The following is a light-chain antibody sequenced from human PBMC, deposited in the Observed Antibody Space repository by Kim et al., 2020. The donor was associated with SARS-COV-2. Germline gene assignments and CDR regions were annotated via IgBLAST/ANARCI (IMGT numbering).Light chain of an antibody. Sequence: GQASPISGPGTTDDVGGYNYVSWYQHHPGKAPKLMIYDVSNRPSGVSNRFSGSKSGNTASLTISGLQAEDEADYYCSSYTSSSPYVFGTGTKVTVL. CDR1: TDDVGGYNY. CDR3: SSYTSSSPYV. CDR2: DVS. J-gene: IGLJ1*01. V-gene: IGLV2-14*03.